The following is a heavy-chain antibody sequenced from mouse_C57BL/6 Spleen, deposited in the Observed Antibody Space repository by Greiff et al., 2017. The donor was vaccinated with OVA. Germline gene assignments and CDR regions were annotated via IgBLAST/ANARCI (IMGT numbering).Heavy chain of an antibody. D-gene: IGHD4-1*01. CDR2: IYPSDSET. CDR1: GYTFTSYW. Sequence: QVQLKQPGAELVRPGSSVKLSCKASGYTFTSYWMDWVKQRPGQGLEWIGNIYPSDSETHYNQKFKDKATLTVDKSSSTAYMQLSSLTSEDSAVYYGAREEQGRGDYLDYWGQGTTLTVSS. CDR3: AREEQGRGDYLDY. J-gene: IGHJ2*01. V-gene: IGHV1-61*01.